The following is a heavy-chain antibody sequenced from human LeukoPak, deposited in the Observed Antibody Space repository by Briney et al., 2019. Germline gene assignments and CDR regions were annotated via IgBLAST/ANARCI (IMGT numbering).Heavy chain of an antibody. J-gene: IGHJ4*02. Sequence: PSETLSLTCAVYGGSFSGYYWSWIRQPPGKGLEWIGEINHSGSTNYNPSLKSRVTISVDTSKNQFSLKLSSVTAADTAVYYCAREGPYDYVRGSYRYTPGGELFDYWGQGTLVTVSS. CDR3: AREGPYDYVRGSYRYTPGGELFDY. CDR1: GGSFSGYY. D-gene: IGHD3-16*02. CDR2: INHSGST. V-gene: IGHV4-34*01.